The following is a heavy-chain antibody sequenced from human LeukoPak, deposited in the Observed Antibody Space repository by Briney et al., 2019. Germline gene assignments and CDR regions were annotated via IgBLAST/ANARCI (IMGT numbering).Heavy chain of an antibody. Sequence: ASVKVSCKTSGFTFTSYGISWVRQAPGQGLEWMGWISAYNGNTNYAQKLQGRVTMTTDTSTSTAYMELRSLRSDDTAVYYCARGDYPTKLFDYWGQGTLVTVSS. D-gene: IGHD4-17*01. CDR2: ISAYNGNT. V-gene: IGHV1-18*04. J-gene: IGHJ4*02. CDR3: ARGDYPTKLFDY. CDR1: GFTFTSYG.